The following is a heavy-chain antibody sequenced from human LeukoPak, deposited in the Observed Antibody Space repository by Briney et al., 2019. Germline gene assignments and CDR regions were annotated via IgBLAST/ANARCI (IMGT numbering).Heavy chain of an antibody. J-gene: IGHJ6*03. CDR1: GFTFSSYG. D-gene: IGHD3-10*01. CDR2: IRYDGSNK. CDR3: AKTGSGSYYQPMDV. Sequence: GGSLRLSCAASGFTFSSYGMHWVRQAPGKGLEWVAFIRYDGSNKYYADSVKGRFTISRDNSKNTLYLQMNSLRAEDTAVYYCAKTGSGSYYQPMDVWGKGTTVTISS. V-gene: IGHV3-30*02.